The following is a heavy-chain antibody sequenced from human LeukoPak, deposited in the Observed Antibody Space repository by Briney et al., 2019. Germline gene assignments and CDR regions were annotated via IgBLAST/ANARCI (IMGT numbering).Heavy chain of an antibody. CDR2: ISGSGGGT. D-gene: IGHD3-10*01. CDR1: GYTFSSYA. J-gene: IGHJ4*02. V-gene: IGHV3-23*01. Sequence: GGSLRLTCVASGYTFSSYAMTWVRQAPGKGLEWVSAISGSGGGTYYADSVKGRFTISRDNSKNTLYLQMNSLRAEVTAVYYCAREYGSGSYYYDYWGQGTLVTVSS. CDR3: AREYGSGSYYYDY.